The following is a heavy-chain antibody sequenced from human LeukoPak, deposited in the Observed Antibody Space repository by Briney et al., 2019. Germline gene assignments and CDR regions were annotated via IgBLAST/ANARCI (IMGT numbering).Heavy chain of an antibody. V-gene: IGHV3-74*01. CDR2: INSDGSST. D-gene: IGHD2-21*02. CDR3: ARARCGGDCHIDY. CDR1: GFTFSSYW. J-gene: IGHJ4*02. Sequence: GGSQRLSCAASGFTFSSYWMHWVRQAPGKGLVWVSRINSDGSSTSYADSVKGRFTISRDNAKNTLYLQMNSLRAEDTAVYYCARARCGGDCHIDYWGQGTLVTVSS.